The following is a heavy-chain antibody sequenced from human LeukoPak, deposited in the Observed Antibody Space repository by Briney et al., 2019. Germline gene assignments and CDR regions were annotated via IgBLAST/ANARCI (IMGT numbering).Heavy chain of an antibody. D-gene: IGHD3-22*01. CDR3: ASTYYYDSSGYYYYYYYMDV. CDR1: GGSISSGSYY. Sequence: SETLSLTCTVSGGSISSGSYYWSWIRQPPGKGLEWIGYTYYSGSTNYNPSLKSRVTISVDTSKNQFSLKLSSVTAADTAVYYCASTYYYDSSGYYYYYYYMDVWGKGTTVTVSS. CDR2: TYYSGST. J-gene: IGHJ6*03. V-gene: IGHV4-61*01.